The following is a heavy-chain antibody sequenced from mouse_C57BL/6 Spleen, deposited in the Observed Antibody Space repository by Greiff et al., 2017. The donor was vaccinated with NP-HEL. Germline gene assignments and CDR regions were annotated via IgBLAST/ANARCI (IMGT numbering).Heavy chain of an antibody. V-gene: IGHV2-2*01. Sequence: VKLKESGPGLVQPSQSLSITCTVSGFSLTSYGVHWVRQSPGKGLEWLGVIWSGGSTDYNAAFISRLSISKDNSKSQVFFKMNSLQADDTAIYYCARPYYGNYDDAMDYWGQGTSVTVSS. J-gene: IGHJ4*01. CDR3: ARPYYGNYDDAMDY. D-gene: IGHD2-10*01. CDR2: IWSGGST. CDR1: GFSLTSYG.